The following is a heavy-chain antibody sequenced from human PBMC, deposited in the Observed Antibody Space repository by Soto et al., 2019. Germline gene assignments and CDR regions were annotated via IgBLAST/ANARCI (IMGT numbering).Heavy chain of an antibody. V-gene: IGHV1-3*01. J-gene: IGHJ6*02. CDR1: GYTFTSYA. Sequence: QVQLVQSGAEVKKPGASVQVSCKASGYTFTSYALHWVRQARGERPEWMGWINAANGDTKYSKKFQGRVTITRDTSASTGCMELSSLRSEDTAVYFCGRSVVGATGEILYNAMDVWGQGTTVTVSS. D-gene: IGHD1-26*01. CDR2: INAANGDT. CDR3: GRSVVGATGEILYNAMDV.